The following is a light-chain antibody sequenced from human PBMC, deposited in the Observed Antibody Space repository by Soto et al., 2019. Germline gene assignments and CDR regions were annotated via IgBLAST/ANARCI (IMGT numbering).Light chain of an antibody. Sequence: VLTQSPDTLSLSPGERATLSCRASRSFASSYLAWYQQRPGQAPRLLIYAASSRATGIPDRFRGSGSGTDFTLTISRLEPEESAVDYCQQYGRSPPYTFGQGTHLEIK. V-gene: IGKV3-20*01. CDR1: RSFASSY. CDR3: QQYGRSPPYT. J-gene: IGKJ2*01. CDR2: AAS.